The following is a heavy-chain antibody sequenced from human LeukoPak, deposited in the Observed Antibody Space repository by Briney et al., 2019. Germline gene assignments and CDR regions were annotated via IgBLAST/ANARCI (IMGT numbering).Heavy chain of an antibody. CDR1: GFSFSGYA. J-gene: IGHJ4*02. D-gene: IGHD3-10*01. Sequence: GGSLRLSCAASGFSFSGYAMHWVRRTPGKGLEWVAVISHDEKNKFYGESVKGRFTISRDNSKNTLFLEMNSLRPEDTAFYYCATTFRGVIITRLDYWGQGTLVTVSS. CDR2: ISHDEKNK. V-gene: IGHV3-30*04. CDR3: ATTFRGVIITRLDY.